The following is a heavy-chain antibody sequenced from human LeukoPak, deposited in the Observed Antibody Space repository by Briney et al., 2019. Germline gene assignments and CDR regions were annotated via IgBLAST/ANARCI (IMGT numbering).Heavy chain of an antibody. CDR1: GFTFSSYA. CDR2: ISGSGGST. D-gene: IGHD1-26*01. V-gene: IGHV3-23*01. Sequence: GRSLRLSCAASGFTFSSYAMSWVRQAPGKGLEWVSAISGSGGSTYYADSVKGRFTISRDNSKNTLYLQMNSLRAEDTAVYYCAKDRELRGYNWFDPWGQGTLVTVSS. J-gene: IGHJ5*02. CDR3: AKDRELRGYNWFDP.